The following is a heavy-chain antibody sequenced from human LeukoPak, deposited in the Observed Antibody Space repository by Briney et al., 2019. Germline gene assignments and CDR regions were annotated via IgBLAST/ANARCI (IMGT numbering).Heavy chain of an antibody. V-gene: IGHV3-23*01. CDR2: ISGSGGGT. CDR1: GFTFSSYA. CDR3: AKVSEEGAYSSGWYVEGYYFDY. Sequence: PGASLRLSCAASGFTFSSYAMSWVRQAPGEGLEWVLAISGSGGGTYYADSVKGRFTISRDNSKNTLYLQMNSLRAEDTAVYYCAKVSEEGAYSSGWYVEGYYFDYWGQGTLVTVSS. D-gene: IGHD6-19*01. J-gene: IGHJ4*02.